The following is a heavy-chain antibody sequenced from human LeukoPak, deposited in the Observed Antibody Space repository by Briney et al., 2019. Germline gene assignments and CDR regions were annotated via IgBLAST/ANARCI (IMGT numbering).Heavy chain of an antibody. J-gene: IGHJ4*02. CDR2: INHSGST. D-gene: IGHD5-24*01. V-gene: IGHV4-34*01. CDR3: ARGCKWLTPDY. CDR1: GGSFSGYY. Sequence: SETLSLTCAVYGGSFSGYYWSWIRQPPGKGLEWIGEINHSGSTNYNPSLKSRVTISVDTSKNQFSLKLSSVTAADTAVYYCARGCKWLTPDYWGQGTLVTVSS.